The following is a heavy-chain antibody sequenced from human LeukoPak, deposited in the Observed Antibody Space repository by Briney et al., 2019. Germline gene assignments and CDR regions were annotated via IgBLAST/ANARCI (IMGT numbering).Heavy chain of an antibody. CDR3: ARAAGSDVVLMVYATYFDY. D-gene: IGHD2-8*01. J-gene: IGHJ4*02. CDR2: IYYSGST. V-gene: IGHV4-31*03. Sequence: PSETLSLTCTVSGGSISSGGYYWSWIRQHPGKGLEWIGYIYYSGSTYYNPSLKSRVTISVDTSKNQFSLKLSSVTAADTAVYYCARAAGSDVVLMVYATYFDYWGQGTLVTVSS. CDR1: GGSISSGGYY.